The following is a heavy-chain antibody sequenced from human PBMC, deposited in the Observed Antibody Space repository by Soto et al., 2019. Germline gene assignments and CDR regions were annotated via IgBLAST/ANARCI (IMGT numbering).Heavy chain of an antibody. CDR2: TYYRSKWYN. D-gene: IGHD1-26*01. Sequence: SQTLSLTCGISGDSVSSNSAAGNWLRQSPSRGLEWLGRTYYRSKWYNDYAVSVESRITINPDTSKNHFSLQLNFVTPEDTAVYFCARGEQYSGRIFDYWGQGTLVTVSS. J-gene: IGHJ4*02. V-gene: IGHV6-1*01. CDR3: ARGEQYSGRIFDY. CDR1: GDSVSSNSAA.